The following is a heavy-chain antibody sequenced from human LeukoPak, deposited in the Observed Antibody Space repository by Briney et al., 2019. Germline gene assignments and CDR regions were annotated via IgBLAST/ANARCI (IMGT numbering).Heavy chain of an antibody. D-gene: IGHD3-3*01. Sequence: SETLSLTCTVSGGSISSGDYYWRWIRQPPGKGLEGIGYIYYSGSTYYNPSLKSRVTISVHTSKNQFSLKLSSVTAADTAVYYCARENGVSYGMDVWGQGATVTVSS. CDR1: GGSISSGDYY. V-gene: IGHV4-30-4*01. J-gene: IGHJ6*01. CDR3: ARENGVSYGMDV. CDR2: IYYSGST.